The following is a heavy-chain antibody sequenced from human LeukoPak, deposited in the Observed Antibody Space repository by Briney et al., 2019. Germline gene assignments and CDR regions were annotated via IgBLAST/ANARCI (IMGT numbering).Heavy chain of an antibody. Sequence: GRSLRLSCAASGFTFSSYGMHWVRQAPGKGLEWVAVISYDGSNKYYADSVKGRFTISRDNSKNTLYLQMNSLRAEDTAVYYCARVRSGWYDDYWGQGTLVTVSS. CDR2: ISYDGSNK. D-gene: IGHD6-19*01. CDR3: ARVRSGWYDDY. J-gene: IGHJ4*02. CDR1: GFTFSSYG. V-gene: IGHV3-30*03.